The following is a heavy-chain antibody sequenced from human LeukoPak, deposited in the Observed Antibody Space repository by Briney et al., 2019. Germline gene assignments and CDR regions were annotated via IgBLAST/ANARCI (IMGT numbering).Heavy chain of an antibody. Sequence: SVKVSCKASGGTFSSYAISWVRQAPGRGLEWMGRIIPILGIANYAQKFQGRVTITADKSTSTAYMELSSLRSEDTAVYYCAVGYCSSTSCYPNYYYYGMDVWGQGTTVTVSS. CDR2: IIPILGIA. CDR3: AVGYCSSTSCYPNYYYYGMDV. J-gene: IGHJ6*02. V-gene: IGHV1-69*04. CDR1: GGTFSSYA. D-gene: IGHD2-2*01.